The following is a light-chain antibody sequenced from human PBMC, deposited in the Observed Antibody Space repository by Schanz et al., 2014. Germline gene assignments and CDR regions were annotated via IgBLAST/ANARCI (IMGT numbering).Light chain of an antibody. Sequence: QSALTQPASVSGSPGQSITISCTGTRNDVGGYNYVSWYQQHPGKAPKLIISDVTRRPSGVPDRFSGSKSDNTASLTVSGLQVEDEADYYCAAWDDSLNGPVFGGGTKLTVL. CDR1: RNDVGGYNY. J-gene: IGLJ3*02. CDR2: DVT. CDR3: AAWDDSLNGPV. V-gene: IGLV2-14*03.